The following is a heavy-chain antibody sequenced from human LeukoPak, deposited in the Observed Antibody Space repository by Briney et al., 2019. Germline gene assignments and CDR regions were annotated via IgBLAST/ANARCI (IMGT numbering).Heavy chain of an antibody. J-gene: IGHJ4*02. V-gene: IGHV6-1*01. CDR2: TYYRSKWYN. CDR3: AGGSITMIAHPFDY. CDR1: GDSVSSYSAA. D-gene: IGHD3-22*01. Sequence: RTLSLTCAISGDSVSSYSAAWIWIRQSPSRGLEWLSSTYYRSKWYNDYAVAGKSRITNKPDKSQNQFSLQMKSVTREDTAVYYCAGGSITMIAHPFDYWGEGNLVTVSS.